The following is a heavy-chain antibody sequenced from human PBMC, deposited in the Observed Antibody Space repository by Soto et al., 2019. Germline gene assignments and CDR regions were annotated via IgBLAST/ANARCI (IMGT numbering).Heavy chain of an antibody. D-gene: IGHD3-22*01. J-gene: IGHJ5*02. CDR3: ARDFFDSSDYTTNWFDP. CDR2: IYHTGNA. V-gene: IGHV4-39*01. CDR1: GDSISNSRFY. Sequence: SETLSLTCSVSGDSISNSRFYWAWIRQPPGEGLEWIGSIYHTGNAYYNQSLKSRVTISVDTSKNQFSLKLTSVTAADAALYFCARDFFDSSDYTTNWFDPWGQGTLVTVSS.